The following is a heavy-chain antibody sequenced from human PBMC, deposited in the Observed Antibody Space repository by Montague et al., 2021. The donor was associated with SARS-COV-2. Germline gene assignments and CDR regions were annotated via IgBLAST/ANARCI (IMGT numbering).Heavy chain of an antibody. CDR3: ARHRNYGDHSLDNWFHP. V-gene: IGHV4-39*01. CDR1: GDSTSCPNCY. J-gene: IGHJ5*02. D-gene: IGHD4-17*01. Sequence: SETLSLTCTVSGDSTSCPNCYWGWIRQAPGKGLDWIGTIDNSGTTYYXXXLKSRLTISIDTSKNQFSLKLTSVTAADTAVYYCARHRNYGDHSLDNWFHPWGQGTLVTVSS. CDR2: IDNSGTT.